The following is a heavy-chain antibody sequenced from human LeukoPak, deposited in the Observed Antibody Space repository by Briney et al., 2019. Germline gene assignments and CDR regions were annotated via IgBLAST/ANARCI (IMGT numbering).Heavy chain of an antibody. CDR3: AVGYSSGWSLWYFDL. J-gene: IGHJ2*01. CDR1: GGTFSSYA. D-gene: IGHD6-19*01. V-gene: IGHV1-69*13. Sequence: AASVKVSCKASGGTFSSYAISWVRQAPGQGLEWMGGIIPIFGTANYAQKFQGRVTITADESTSTAYMELSSLRSEDTAVYYCAVGYSSGWSLWYFDLWGRSTLVTVSS. CDR2: IIPIFGTA.